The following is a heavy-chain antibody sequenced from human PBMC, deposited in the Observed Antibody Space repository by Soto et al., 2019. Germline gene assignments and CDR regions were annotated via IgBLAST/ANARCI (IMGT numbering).Heavy chain of an antibody. D-gene: IGHD3-3*01. CDR3: ARAPVYDFWSGYPSGPVDY. CDR1: GGSISSGGYY. V-gene: IGHV4-31*03. J-gene: IGHJ4*02. CDR2: IYYSGST. Sequence: TSETLSLTCTVSGGSISSGGYYWSWIRQHPGKGLEWIGYIYYSGSTYYNPSLKSRVTISVDTSKNQFSLKLSSVTAADTAVYYCARAPVYDFWSGYPSGPVDYWGQGTLVTVSS.